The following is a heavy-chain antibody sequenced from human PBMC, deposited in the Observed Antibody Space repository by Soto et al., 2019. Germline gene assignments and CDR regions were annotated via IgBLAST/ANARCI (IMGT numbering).Heavy chain of an antibody. CDR1: GGTFSTYS. J-gene: IGHJ3*02. D-gene: IGHD2-21*01. CDR2: IIPMLGIA. CDR3: TIGSWSGEVFDI. V-gene: IGHV1-69*02. Sequence: QVQLVQSGAEVKKPGSSVKVSCKDSGGTFSTYSMFWVRQAPGQGLEWMGRIIPMLGIANHAQRFQDRVTITAEQSTATAHMELSSLRSEDTALYYCTIGSWSGEVFDIWGQGTMVTVSS.